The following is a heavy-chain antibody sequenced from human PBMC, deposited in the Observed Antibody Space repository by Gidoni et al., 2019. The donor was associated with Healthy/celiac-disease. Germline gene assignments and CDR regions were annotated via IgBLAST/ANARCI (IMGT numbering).Heavy chain of an antibody. J-gene: IGHJ4*02. Sequence: QVQLQESGRGLVKPSQTLSLTCTVTGCSISSGSYYWSWIRQPAGKGLEWIGRIYTSGSTNYNPSLKSRVTISVDTSKNQFSLKLSSVTAADTAVYYCARGEAARGVDYWGQGTLVTVSS. CDR3: ARGEAARGVDY. V-gene: IGHV4-61*02. CDR2: IYTSGST. D-gene: IGHD6-6*01. CDR1: GCSISSGSYY.